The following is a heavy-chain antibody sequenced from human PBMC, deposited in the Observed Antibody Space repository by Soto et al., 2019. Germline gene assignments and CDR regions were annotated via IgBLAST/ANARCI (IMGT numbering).Heavy chain of an antibody. V-gene: IGHV5-51*01. CDR3: ARQYGSGSFDY. CDR2: IYPDDSDI. Sequence: PGESLKISCKGSGYSFAIYWIGWVRQMHGKGLEWMGIIYPDDSDIRYSPSFQGQVTVSADKSISTAYLQWSSLKASDTAIYYCARQYGSGSFDYWGQGTLVTVSS. J-gene: IGHJ4*02. CDR1: GYSFAIYW. D-gene: IGHD3-10*01.